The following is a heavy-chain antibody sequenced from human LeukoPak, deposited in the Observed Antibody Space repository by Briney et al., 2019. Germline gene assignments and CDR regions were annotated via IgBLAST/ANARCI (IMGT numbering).Heavy chain of an antibody. J-gene: IGHJ4*02. CDR1: GYTFTNYY. V-gene: IGHV1-2*06. CDR3: TREVGRTVAPASKY. D-gene: IGHD6-19*01. CDR2: IHPDTGVT. Sequence: ASVKDSCKSSGYTFTNYYIHWVRQAPGQGLEWMGRIHPDTGVTTYAQKFQGRVTMSRDTSITTVYVELNSLRSDDTAMYFCTREVGRTVAPASKYWGQGTLVTVSS.